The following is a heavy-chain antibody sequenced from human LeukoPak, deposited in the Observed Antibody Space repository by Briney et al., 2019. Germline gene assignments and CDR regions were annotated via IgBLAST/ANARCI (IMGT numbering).Heavy chain of an antibody. V-gene: IGHV4-59*01. CDR1: SVSISNYS. CDR3: ARTSTGPSYGHGCFDF. D-gene: IGHD5-18*01. Sequence: SGTLSLTCTVSSVSISNYSRSWIRRPPGKGLEWIWSIYYSGSTRYNPSLQSRVTISVATSANQLSLNLSSVTTEDTAIYYCARTSTGPSYGHGCFDFWGPGSLVTVSS. J-gene: IGHJ4*02. CDR2: IYYSGST.